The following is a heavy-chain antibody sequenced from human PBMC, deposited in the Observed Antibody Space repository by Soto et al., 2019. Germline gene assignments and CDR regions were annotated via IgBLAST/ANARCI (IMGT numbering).Heavy chain of an antibody. CDR3: AMVDVYVTPSPQDV. V-gene: IGHV1-18*01. CDR2: INPYNGNT. J-gene: IGHJ6*02. Sequence: QVQLVQSGAEVQNPGASVKVSCKASGYTFTRYGIGWARQAPGQGLEWMGWINPYNGNTNYAQNVQGRVTLTTDTSTSTADMELRSLRSNDAAIYYCAMVDVYVTPSPQDVWGQGTTVIVSS. CDR1: GYTFTRYG. D-gene: IGHD3-16*01.